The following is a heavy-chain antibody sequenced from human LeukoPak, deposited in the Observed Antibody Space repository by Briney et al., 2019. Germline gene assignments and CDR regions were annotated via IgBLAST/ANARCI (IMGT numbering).Heavy chain of an antibody. Sequence: SETLSLTCAVSGGSIGSSYWWTWIRQPPAKGLEWIGAIYYSGTTNYNPSLMSRVAISIDTSKNQVSLKMSSVTAADTAVYYCAKSGGYGLIDYWGQGTLVTVSS. J-gene: IGHJ4*01. CDR3: AKSGGYGLIDY. CDR2: IYYSGTT. V-gene: IGHV4-4*02. D-gene: IGHD6-25*01. CDR1: GGSIGSSYW.